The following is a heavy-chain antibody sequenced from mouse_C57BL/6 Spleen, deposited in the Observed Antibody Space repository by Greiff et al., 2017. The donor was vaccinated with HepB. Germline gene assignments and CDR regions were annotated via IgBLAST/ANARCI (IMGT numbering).Heavy chain of an antibody. CDR1: GYTFTDYY. V-gene: IGHV1-26*01. D-gene: IGHD3-1*01. Sequence: EVQLQQSGPELVKPGASVKISCKASGYTFTDYYMNWVKQSHGKSLEWIGDINPNNGGTSYNQKFKGKATLTVDKSSSTAYMELRSLPSEDAAVYYCARGSFAYWGQGTLVTVSA. CDR3: ARGSFAY. J-gene: IGHJ3*01. CDR2: INPNNGGT.